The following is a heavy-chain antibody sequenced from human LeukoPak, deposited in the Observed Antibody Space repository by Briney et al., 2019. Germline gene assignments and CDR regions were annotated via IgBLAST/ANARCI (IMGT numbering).Heavy chain of an antibody. V-gene: IGHV1-18*01. CDR2: ISVYRDDT. Sequence: AAVKDSCKATGYTFTNYAISSVRQAPGQGLEWMGLISVYRDDTKSAQNLQGRTTMTKDTSTSTPYMELRRLRSDDTPVYYCVREADSSGYFFRPDYWGQGTLVTVSS. J-gene: IGHJ4*02. CDR1: GYTFTNYA. CDR3: VREADSSGYFFRPDY. D-gene: IGHD3-22*01.